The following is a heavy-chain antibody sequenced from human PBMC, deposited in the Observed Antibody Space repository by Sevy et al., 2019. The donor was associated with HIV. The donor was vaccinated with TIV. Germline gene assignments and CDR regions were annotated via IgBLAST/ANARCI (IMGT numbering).Heavy chain of an antibody. CDR1: GFTFSNAW. D-gene: IGHD3-22*01. CDR2: IKNKTDCGTT. V-gene: IGHV3-15*01. J-gene: IGHJ4*02. Sequence: GGSLRRSCAASGFTFSNAWMSWVRQAPGKGLEWVGRIKNKTDCGTTDYAAPVKGRFTISRDDSKNTLYLQMNSLKTEDTAVYYCTTTLEPDYYDSSGHFDSWGPGTLVTVSS. CDR3: TTTLEPDYYDSSGHFDS.